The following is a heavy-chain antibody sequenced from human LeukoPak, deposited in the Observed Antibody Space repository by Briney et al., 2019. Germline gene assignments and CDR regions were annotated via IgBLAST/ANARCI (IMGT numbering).Heavy chain of an antibody. Sequence: KTSETLSLTCAVYGGSFSGYYWSWIRQSPGKGLEWIGEINHSGSTNYNPSLKSRVTISVDTSKNQFSLKLSSVTAADTAVYYCARGYGYGDYWGQGTLVTVSS. D-gene: IGHD5-18*01. V-gene: IGHV4-34*01. CDR2: INHSGST. CDR1: GGSFSGYY. J-gene: IGHJ4*02. CDR3: ARGYGYGDY.